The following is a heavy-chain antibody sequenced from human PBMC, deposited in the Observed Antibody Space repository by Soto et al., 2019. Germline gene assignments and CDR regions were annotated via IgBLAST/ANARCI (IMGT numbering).Heavy chain of an antibody. CDR1: GFSFSDHA. V-gene: IGHV3-33*01. D-gene: IGHD5-18*01. Sequence: QVQLVESGGGVVQPGRSLRLSCEASGFSFSDHAMHWVRQAPGKGREWLAIIWKDGSNKFYAGSVKGRITVSRDNSKNTVYLQMNSLRVEDTAKYYCVRWDGYGDLWGQGTLVTVSS. CDR3: VRWDGYGDL. CDR2: IWKDGSNK. J-gene: IGHJ4*02.